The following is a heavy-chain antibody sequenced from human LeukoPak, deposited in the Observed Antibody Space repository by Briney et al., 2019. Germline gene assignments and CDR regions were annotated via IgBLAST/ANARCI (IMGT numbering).Heavy chain of an antibody. J-gene: IGHJ5*02. Sequence: SETLSLTCAVYGGSFSGYYWIWIRQPPGKGLEWIGSIYYSGSTYYNPSLKSRVTISVDTSKNQFSLKLSSVTAADTAVYYCARHRPRITMIVVVITTSPLGWFDPWGQGTLVTVSS. V-gene: IGHV4-34*01. CDR1: GGSFSGYY. CDR3: ARHRPRITMIVVVITTSPLGWFDP. CDR2: IYYSGST. D-gene: IGHD3-22*01.